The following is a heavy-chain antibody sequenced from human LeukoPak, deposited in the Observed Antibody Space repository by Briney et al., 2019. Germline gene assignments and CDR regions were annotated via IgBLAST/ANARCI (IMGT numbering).Heavy chain of an antibody. CDR3: ARDKRYCSGGSCYPYYYYYGMDV. D-gene: IGHD2-15*01. V-gene: IGHV3-7*01. CDR2: IKQDGSEK. CDR1: GFTFSSYW. Sequence: GGFLRLSCAASGFTFSSYWMSWVRQAPGKGLEWVANIKQDGSEKYYVDSVKGRLTISRDNAKNSLYLQMNSLRAEDTAVYYCARDKRYCSGGSCYPYYYYYGMDVWGQGTTVTVSS. J-gene: IGHJ6*02.